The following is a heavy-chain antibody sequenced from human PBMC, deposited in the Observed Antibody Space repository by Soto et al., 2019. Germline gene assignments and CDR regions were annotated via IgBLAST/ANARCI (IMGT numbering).Heavy chain of an antibody. CDR3: ARDNPDVWYGDYYYYGMDV. CDR1: GYTFTSYY. CDR2: INPSGGST. J-gene: IGHJ6*02. Sequence: GASVKVSCKASGYTFTSYYMHWVRQAPGQGLEWMGIINPSGGSTSYAQKFQGRVTMTRDTSTSTVYMELSSLRSDDTAVYYCARDNPDVWYGDYYYYGMDVWGQGTTVTVSS. V-gene: IGHV1-46*01. D-gene: IGHD3-10*01.